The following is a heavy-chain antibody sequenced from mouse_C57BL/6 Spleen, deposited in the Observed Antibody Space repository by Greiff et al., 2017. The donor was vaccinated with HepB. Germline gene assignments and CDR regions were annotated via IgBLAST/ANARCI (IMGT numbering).Heavy chain of an antibody. CDR1: GFTFSDYG. Sequence: EVKLMESGGGLVKPGGSLKLSCAASGFTFSDYGMHWVRQAPEKGLEWVAYISSGSSTIYYADTVKGRFTISRDNSKNTLFLQMTSLRSEDTAMYYCARKDISNCWYFDVWGTGTTVTVSS. CDR2: ISSGSSTI. V-gene: IGHV5-17*01. CDR3: ARKDISNCWYFDV. D-gene: IGHD2-5*01. J-gene: IGHJ1*03.